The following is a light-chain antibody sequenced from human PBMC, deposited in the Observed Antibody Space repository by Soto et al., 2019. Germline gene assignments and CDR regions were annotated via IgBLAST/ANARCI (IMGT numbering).Light chain of an antibody. CDR3: SSYTSSSTPYYV. CDR1: SSNVGGYNY. CDR2: DVS. J-gene: IGLJ1*01. V-gene: IGLV2-14*01. Sequence: QTALTQPASVSGSPGQSITISCTGTSSNVGGYNYVYWYQQHPGKAPKLMIYDVSNRPSGVSNRFSGSKSGNTASLTISGLQADEEDDYYCSSYTSSSTPYYVFGTGTKVTVL.